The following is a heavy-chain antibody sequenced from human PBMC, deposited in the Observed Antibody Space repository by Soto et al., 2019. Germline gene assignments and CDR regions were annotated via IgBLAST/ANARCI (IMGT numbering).Heavy chain of an antibody. J-gene: IGHJ5*02. D-gene: IGHD1-20*01. CDR3: AKPVLYNWKDIGWLDP. V-gene: IGHV3-30-3*02. CDR2: ISFDGGSQ. CDR1: GFSFSNYP. Sequence: QVQLMESGGGVVQPGGSLRLSCAASGFSFSNYPIHWVRQAPGKGLEWVAVISFDGGSQYYANSVRGRFTLSRDNSKSTLWLQMNNLKPEDMALYYCAKPVLYNWKDIGWLDPWGQGTLVSVSS.